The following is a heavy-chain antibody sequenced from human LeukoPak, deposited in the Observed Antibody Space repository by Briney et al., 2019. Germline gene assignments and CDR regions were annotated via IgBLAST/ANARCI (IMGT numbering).Heavy chain of an antibody. CDR2: ISYDGSNK. J-gene: IGHJ4*02. CDR1: GFTFSSYG. D-gene: IGHD3-22*01. Sequence: PGRSLRLSCAASGFTFSSYGMHWVRQAPGKGLEWVAVISYDGSNKYYADSVKGRFTISRDNSKNTLYLQMNSLRAEDTAVYYCAKADDSSGYYYFDYWGQGTLVTVSS. CDR3: AKADDSSGYYYFDY. V-gene: IGHV3-30*18.